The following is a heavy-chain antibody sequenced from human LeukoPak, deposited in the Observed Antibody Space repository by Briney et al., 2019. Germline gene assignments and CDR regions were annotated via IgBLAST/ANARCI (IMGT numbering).Heavy chain of an antibody. V-gene: IGHV3-53*01. CDR1: GGSISSYY. J-gene: IGHJ4*02. D-gene: IGHD6-19*01. Sequence: PSETLSLTCTVSGGSISSYYWSWIRQPPGKGLEWVSVIYRDGGTYYADSVRGRFTISRDNSKNTLYLQMNSLRAEDTAVYCCARDNRDGSGWYSVGYWGQGTLVTVSS. CDR2: IYRDGGT. CDR3: ARDNRDGSGWYSVGY.